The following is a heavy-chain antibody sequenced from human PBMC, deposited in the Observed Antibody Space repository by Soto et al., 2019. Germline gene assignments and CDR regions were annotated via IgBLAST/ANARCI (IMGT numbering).Heavy chain of an antibody. Sequence: QVQLRESGPGLVRPSETLSLTCTVSGGSITGYYWSWIRQPPGKGLEWIGYIYDSGTTTYHAALKGRVTISADTSKNQFSLNLRSVTAADTAVYYCARRNYGEEGYFFDFWGQGLLVTVSS. D-gene: IGHD4-17*01. CDR2: IYDSGTT. CDR1: GGSITGYY. CDR3: ARRNYGEEGYFFDF. V-gene: IGHV4-59*08. J-gene: IGHJ4*02.